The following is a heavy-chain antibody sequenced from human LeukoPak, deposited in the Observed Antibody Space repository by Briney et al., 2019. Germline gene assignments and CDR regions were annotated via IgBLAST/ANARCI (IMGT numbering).Heavy chain of an antibody. Sequence: PGGSLRLSCATSGFPFSDFSMSWVRQARGRGLEWISTTNSGGTSTYYAESVKGRFTISRDNSKNTLYLQMSSLRVEDTAVYYCAKQSYDRSLGEGGPGTLVSVSS. V-gene: IGHV3-23*01. CDR2: TNSGGTST. CDR1: GFPFSDFS. CDR3: AKQSYDRSLGE. D-gene: IGHD3-16*01. J-gene: IGHJ4*02.